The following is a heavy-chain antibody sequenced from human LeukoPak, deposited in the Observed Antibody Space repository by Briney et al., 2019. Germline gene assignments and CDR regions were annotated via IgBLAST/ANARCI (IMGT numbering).Heavy chain of an antibody. CDR2: ISYDGSNK. J-gene: IGHJ4*02. V-gene: IGHV3-30*09. Sequence: PGGSLRLSCAASRFTFSSYAMHWIRQAPGKGLEWVALISYDGSNKYYADSVKGRFAISRDNSKNTLYLQMNSLRAEDTAVYYCARVIRSQWLGGGYFDYWGQGTLVTVSS. CDR1: RFTFSSYA. D-gene: IGHD6-19*01. CDR3: ARVIRSQWLGGGYFDY.